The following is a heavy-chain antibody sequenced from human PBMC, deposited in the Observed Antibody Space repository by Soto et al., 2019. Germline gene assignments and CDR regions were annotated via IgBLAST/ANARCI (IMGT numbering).Heavy chain of an antibody. V-gene: IGHV4-39*01. J-gene: IGHJ6*02. Sequence: SETLSLTCTVSGGSISSSSYYWGWIRQPPGKGLEWIGSIYYSGSTYYNPSLKSRVTISVDTSKNQFSLKLSSVTAADTAVYYCARVPPEYTKRGYYYYYGMDVWGQGTTVTVSS. CDR1: GGSISSSSYY. D-gene: IGHD2-8*01. CDR2: IYYSGST. CDR3: ARVPPEYTKRGYYYYYGMDV.